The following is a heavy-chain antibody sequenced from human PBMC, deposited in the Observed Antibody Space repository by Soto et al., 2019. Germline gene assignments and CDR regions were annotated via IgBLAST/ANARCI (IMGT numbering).Heavy chain of an antibody. CDR2: IDHDGPT. Sequence: EVQLVESGGGLVKPGGSLRLSCAGSGFTFSNYWMHWVRQAPGKGLEWVSRIDHDGPTDYADSVRGRFTISRDNAENTLDLQMNSLRPEDTAVYYCVRDSHGDYWGQGTLVTVSS. J-gene: IGHJ4*02. V-gene: IGHV3-74*01. CDR3: VRDSHGDY. CDR1: GFTFSNYW.